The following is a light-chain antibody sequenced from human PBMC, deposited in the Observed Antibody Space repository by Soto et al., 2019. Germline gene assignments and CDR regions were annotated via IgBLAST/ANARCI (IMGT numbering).Light chain of an antibody. CDR2: PAS. Sequence: SVMTQSPLSLPVTPGEPASISCRSSQNLLHSNGYNYLDWYLQKPGQSPQLLIYPASNRASGVPDRFSGSGSGTDFTLKISRVEAEDVGVYYCMQALRTPYTFGQGTKLEIK. V-gene: IGKV2-28*01. CDR1: QNLLHSNGYNY. J-gene: IGKJ2*01. CDR3: MQALRTPYT.